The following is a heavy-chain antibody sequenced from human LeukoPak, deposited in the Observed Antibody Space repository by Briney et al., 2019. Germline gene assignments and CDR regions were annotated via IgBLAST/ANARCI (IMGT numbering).Heavy chain of an antibody. D-gene: IGHD3-10*01. J-gene: IGHJ3*02. CDR1: GFTFSNYW. CDR3: ARSYYYGSGAYAFDT. CDR2: INTDGSST. Sequence: GGSLRLSCAASGFTFSNYWMHWVRQAPGKGLVRVSRINTDGSSTNYADSVKGRFTISRDNAKNTLYLQMNSLRAEDRAVYYCARSYYYGSGAYAFDTWGQGTMVTVSS. V-gene: IGHV3-74*01.